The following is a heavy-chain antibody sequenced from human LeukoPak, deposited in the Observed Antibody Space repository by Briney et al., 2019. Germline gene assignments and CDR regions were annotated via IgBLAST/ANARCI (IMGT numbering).Heavy chain of an antibody. D-gene: IGHD5-12*01. Sequence: GGSLRLSCAASGFTFSSFGMHWVRQAPGKGLEWVAFTSYDGANKDYADSVKGRFTISRDNSKNTLYLQMNSLRPEDTAVFFCAKPYTGYDPFDYWGQGTLVTVSS. CDR2: TSYDGANK. V-gene: IGHV3-30*18. CDR1: GFTFSSFG. CDR3: AKPYTGYDPFDY. J-gene: IGHJ4*02.